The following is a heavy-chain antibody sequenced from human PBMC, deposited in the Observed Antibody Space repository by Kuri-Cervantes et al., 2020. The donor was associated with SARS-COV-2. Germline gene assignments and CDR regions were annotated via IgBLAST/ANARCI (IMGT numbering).Heavy chain of an antibody. CDR1: GYSISSGGYS. CDR2: IYQAGST. V-gene: IGHV4-30-2*01. J-gene: IGHJ3*02. D-gene: IGHD2-2*02. CDR3: ARESTYTFDI. Sequence: LRLSCAVSGYSISSGGYSWSWIRQPPGKGLEWIGSIYQAGSTFYNPSLKSRVSISLDRSKNQYSLNLSSVTAADTAVYYCARESTYTFDIWGQGTLVTVSS.